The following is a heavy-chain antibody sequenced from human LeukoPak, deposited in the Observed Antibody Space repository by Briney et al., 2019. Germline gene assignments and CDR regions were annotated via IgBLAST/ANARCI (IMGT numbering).Heavy chain of an antibody. J-gene: IGHJ4*02. Sequence: GASVKVSCKVSGYTLTELSMHWVRQAPGKGLDGVGGFDPEDGETIYAQKFAGRITMPEDTSTDTAYMELSSLRSEDTALYYCATLSYYYDSSGYYHKQDYWGQGTLVPVSS. V-gene: IGHV1-24*01. D-gene: IGHD3-22*01. CDR2: FDPEDGET. CDR3: ATLSYYYDSSGYYHKQDY. CDR1: GYTLTELS.